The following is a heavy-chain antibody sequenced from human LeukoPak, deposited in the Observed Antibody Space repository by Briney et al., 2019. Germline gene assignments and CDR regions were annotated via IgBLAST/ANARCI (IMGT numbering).Heavy chain of an antibody. Sequence: GGSLRLSCVGSGFTFSSHAMSWVRQASGKGLEWVSGISGSGGVTYYADSVKGRFSISRDNSKNTVFLQMNSLRVKDTALYYCAKGVPGSGWYSGFDAFDIWGQGTMVTVSS. D-gene: IGHD6-19*01. J-gene: IGHJ3*02. CDR3: AKGVPGSGWYSGFDAFDI. CDR2: ISGSGGVT. CDR1: GFTFSSHA. V-gene: IGHV3-23*01.